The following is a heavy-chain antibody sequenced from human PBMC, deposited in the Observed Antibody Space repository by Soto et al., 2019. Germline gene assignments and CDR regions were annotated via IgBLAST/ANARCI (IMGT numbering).Heavy chain of an antibody. V-gene: IGHV4-4*02. CDR1: GGSISSTNW. Sequence: QVQLRESGPGLVKPSGTLSLNCAVSGGSISSTNWWTWVRQSPGKGLEWICEMYHSGSTTYNPSLRGRITMSVDKSNNRFSLPLRHVTAADTAVYYCATLPPRIQLAVLPIPPWGRGTLVTVSA. CDR3: ATLPPRIQLAVLPIPP. D-gene: IGHD1-1*01. J-gene: IGHJ5*02. CDR2: MYHSGST.